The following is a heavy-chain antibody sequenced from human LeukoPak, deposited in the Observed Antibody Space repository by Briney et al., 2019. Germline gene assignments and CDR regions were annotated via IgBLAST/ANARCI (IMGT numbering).Heavy chain of an antibody. CDR3: AKYYDGSGYGWFDP. J-gene: IGHJ5*02. CDR2: IYPGDSDI. D-gene: IGHD3-22*01. CDR1: GYSFTNYW. Sequence: GESLKISCKGSGYSFTNYWIGWVRQLPGIGLEWMGVIYPGDSDIKYNPSFEGQVTLSADKSISTAYLQWSSLKASDTAIYYCAKYYDGSGYGWFDPWGQGTLVTVSS. V-gene: IGHV5-51*01.